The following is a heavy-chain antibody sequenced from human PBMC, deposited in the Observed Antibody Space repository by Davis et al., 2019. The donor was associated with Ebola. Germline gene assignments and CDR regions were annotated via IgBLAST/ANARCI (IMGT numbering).Heavy chain of an antibody. J-gene: IGHJ6*02. CDR3: ARSRTAYYYYGMDV. V-gene: IGHV4-34*01. D-gene: IGHD1-14*01. CDR2: INHSGST. Sequence: GSLRLSCAVYGGSFSGYYWSWIRQPPGKGLEWIGEINHSGSTNYNPSLKSRVTISVDTSKNQFSLKLSSVTAADTAVYYCARSRTAYYYYGMDVWGQGTTVTVSS. CDR1: GGSFSGYY.